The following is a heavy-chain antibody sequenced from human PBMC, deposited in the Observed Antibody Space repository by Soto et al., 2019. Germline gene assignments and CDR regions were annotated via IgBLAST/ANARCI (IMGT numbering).Heavy chain of an antibody. CDR2: INHSGNT. CDR1: GNSLGGYY. D-gene: IGHD1-26*01. J-gene: IGHJ4*02. V-gene: IGHV4-34*01. CDR3: ARHHVRGRTIAGAAEF. Sequence: PWETLSLTCAVYGNSLGGYYWGWIRQPPGKALEWIGEINHSGNTNYNPSLKSRVTISVDTSKNQLFLNLSSVTAADTAMYYCARHHVRGRTIAGAAEFWGQGTLVTVSS.